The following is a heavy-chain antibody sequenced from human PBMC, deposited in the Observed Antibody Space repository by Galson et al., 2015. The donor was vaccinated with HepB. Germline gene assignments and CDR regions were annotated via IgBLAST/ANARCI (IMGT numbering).Heavy chain of an antibody. D-gene: IGHD4-23*01. CDR3: ARGPQLGYGGRSYYYYYGMDV. CDR2: INHSGST. CDR1: GGSFSGYY. Sequence: LSLTCAVYGGSFSGYYWSWIRQPPGKGLEWIGEINHSGSTNYNPSLKSRVTIAVDTSKNQFSLKLSSVTAADTAVYYCARGPQLGYGGRSYYYYYGMDVWGQGTTVTVSS. J-gene: IGHJ6*02. V-gene: IGHV4-34*01.